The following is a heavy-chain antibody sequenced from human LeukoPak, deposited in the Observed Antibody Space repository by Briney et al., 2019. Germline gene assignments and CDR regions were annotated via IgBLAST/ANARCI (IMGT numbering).Heavy chain of an antibody. Sequence: ASVKVSCKASGYTFTSYGISWVRQAPGQGLEWMGWISAYNGNTNYAQKLQGRVTMTTDTSTSTAYMELRSLRSDDTAVYYCARDRNDPWYSSSWHYGMDVWGQGTTVTVSS. CDR2: ISAYNGNT. V-gene: IGHV1-18*01. CDR1: GYTFTSYG. CDR3: ARDRNDPWYSSSWHYGMDV. J-gene: IGHJ6*02. D-gene: IGHD6-13*01.